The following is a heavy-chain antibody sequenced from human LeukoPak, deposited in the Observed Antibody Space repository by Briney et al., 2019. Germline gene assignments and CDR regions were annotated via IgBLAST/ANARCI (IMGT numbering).Heavy chain of an antibody. CDR1: GFTFSDFW. D-gene: IGHD6-13*01. CDR2: IRQDGSEK. CDR3: TRDGTAPGLYFDL. V-gene: IGHV3-7*01. Sequence: GGSLRLSCAVSGFTFSDFWTNWVRQAPGKGLEWVASIRQDGSEKTYVDSVKGRFTISRDNTKNSLFLQMNSLRAEDTAAYYCTRDGTAPGLYFDLWGQGTLVTVSS. J-gene: IGHJ4*01.